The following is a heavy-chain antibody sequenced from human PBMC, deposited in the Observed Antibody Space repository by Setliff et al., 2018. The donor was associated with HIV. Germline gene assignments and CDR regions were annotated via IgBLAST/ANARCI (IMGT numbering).Heavy chain of an antibody. V-gene: IGHV4-38-2*01. Sequence: SETLSLTCAVSGYSISGGYYWGWIRQPPGKGLEWIGSIYHSGSTYYNPSLKSRVTISVDTSKNQFSLKLSSVTAADTAVHYCARRSVTYYYDSSGYYDGAFDIWGQGTMVTVS. D-gene: IGHD3-22*01. CDR2: IYHSGST. CDR3: ARRSVTYYYDSSGYYDGAFDI. J-gene: IGHJ3*02. CDR1: GYSISGGYY.